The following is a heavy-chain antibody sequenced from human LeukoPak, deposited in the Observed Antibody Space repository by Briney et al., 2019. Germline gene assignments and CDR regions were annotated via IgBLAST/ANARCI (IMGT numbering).Heavy chain of an antibody. V-gene: IGHV4-59*08. Sequence: SETLSLTCTVSGGSISSYYWSWIRQPPGKGLEWIGYIYYSGSTNYNPSLKSRVTISVDTSKNQFSLRLSSVTAADTTVYYCASLIVVAGRPYFDYWGPGTLVTVSS. CDR2: IYYSGST. D-gene: IGHD6-19*01. CDR3: ASLIVVAGRPYFDY. CDR1: GGSISSYY. J-gene: IGHJ4*02.